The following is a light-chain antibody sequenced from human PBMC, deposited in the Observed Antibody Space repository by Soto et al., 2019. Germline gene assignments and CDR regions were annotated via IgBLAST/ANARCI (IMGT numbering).Light chain of an antibody. CDR3: AACDDSLNGPV. CDR1: RRDVGGYNY. CDR2: EVT. Sequence: QSALTQPASVSGSPGQSITISCTGSRRDVGGYNYVSWYQQYPGKSPKLLIYEVTHRPSGVSNRFSGSKSGNTASLTISGLQAEDEADYYCAACDDSLNGPVFGGGTKLTVL. V-gene: IGLV2-14*01. J-gene: IGLJ3*02.